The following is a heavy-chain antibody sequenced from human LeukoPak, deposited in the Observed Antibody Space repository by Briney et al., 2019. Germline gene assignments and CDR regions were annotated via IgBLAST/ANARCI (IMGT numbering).Heavy chain of an antibody. CDR2: IKSKADGGTT. Sequence: GGSLRLSCTASGFTFSNAWMSWVRQAPGKGLEWVGRIKSKADGGTTDYAAPVKGRFTISRDDSKNTLYLQMNSLKTEDTAVYYCIRLSLGEFIWGQGTMVSVSS. V-gene: IGHV3-15*01. J-gene: IGHJ3*02. D-gene: IGHD3-10*01. CDR1: GFTFSNAW. CDR3: IRLSLGEFI.